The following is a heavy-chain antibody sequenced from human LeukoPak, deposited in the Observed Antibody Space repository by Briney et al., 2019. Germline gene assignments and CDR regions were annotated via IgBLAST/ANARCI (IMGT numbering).Heavy chain of an antibody. V-gene: IGHV1-2*02. CDR3: ARALIAARGKVFDP. CDR1: GYTFTGYY. J-gene: IGHJ5*02. D-gene: IGHD6-6*01. CDR2: INPNSGGT. Sequence: GASVKVSCKVSGYTFTGYYMHWVRQAPGQGLEWMGWINPNSGGTNYAQKFQGRVTMTRDTSISTAYMELSRLRSDDTAVYYCARALIAARGKVFDPWGQGTLVTVSS.